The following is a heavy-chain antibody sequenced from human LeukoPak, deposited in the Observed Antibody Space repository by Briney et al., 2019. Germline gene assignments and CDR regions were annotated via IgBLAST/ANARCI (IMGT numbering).Heavy chain of an antibody. V-gene: IGHV3-64*01. Sequence: GGSLRLSCAASGFTFSSYAMHWVRRAPGKGLEYVSAISSNGGSTYYANSVKGRFTISRDNSKNTLYLQMGSLRAEDMAVYYCARVTIFGVGYYGMDVWGQGTTVTVSS. CDR2: ISSNGGST. J-gene: IGHJ6*02. CDR3: ARVTIFGVGYYGMDV. CDR1: GFTFSSYA. D-gene: IGHD3-3*01.